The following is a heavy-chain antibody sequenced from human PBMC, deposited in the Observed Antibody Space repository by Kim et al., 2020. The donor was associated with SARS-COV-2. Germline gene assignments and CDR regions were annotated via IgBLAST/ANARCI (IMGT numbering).Heavy chain of an antibody. V-gene: IGHV3-21*01. Sequence: ADSVKGRFTISRDNAKNSLYLQMNSLRAEDTAVYYCARGRVPHCSGWFDPWGQGTLVTVSS. CDR3: ARGRVPHCSGWFDP. J-gene: IGHJ5*02. D-gene: IGHD2-8*02.